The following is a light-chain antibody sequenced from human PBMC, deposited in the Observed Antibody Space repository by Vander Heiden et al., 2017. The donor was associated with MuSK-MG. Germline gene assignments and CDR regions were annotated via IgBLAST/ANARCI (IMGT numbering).Light chain of an antibody. V-gene: IGKV1-39*01. Sequence: DIQMTQSPSSLSASVGDRVTITCRASQSISSYLNWYQQKPGKAPKLLIYAASSLQSGVPSRFSGSGSGTDFTLTISSLQPEDFPTYYCQQCYWTPALTFGGGTKVEIK. CDR2: AAS. J-gene: IGKJ4*01. CDR3: QQCYWTPALT. CDR1: QSISSY.